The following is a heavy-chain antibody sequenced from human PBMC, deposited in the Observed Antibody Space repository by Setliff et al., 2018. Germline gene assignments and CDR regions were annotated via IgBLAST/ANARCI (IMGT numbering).Heavy chain of an antibody. CDR3: ARGRRYDSSGVDY. CDR2: IYAGNSQI. CDR1: GYTFSLSW. V-gene: IGHV5-51*01. Sequence: PGESLKISCKDSGYTFSLSWIGWVRQMPGKGLDWMGIIYAGNSQIKYGPSFQGQFTISVDKSISTAYLQWSSLKASDTAMYYCARGRRYDSSGVDYWGQGTLVTVS. D-gene: IGHD3-22*01. J-gene: IGHJ4*02.